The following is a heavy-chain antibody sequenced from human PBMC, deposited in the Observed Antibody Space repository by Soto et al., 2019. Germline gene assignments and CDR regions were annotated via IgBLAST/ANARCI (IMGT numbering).Heavy chain of an antibody. J-gene: IGHJ6*02. Sequence: PGGSLRLSCAASGFTFSSYGMHWVRQATGKGLEWVSAIGTAGDTYYPGSVKGRFTISRENAKNSLYLQMSSLRAGDTAVYYCARDSRIYGMDVWGQGTTVTV. CDR3: ARDSRIYGMDV. CDR1: GFTFSSYG. CDR2: IGTAGDT. V-gene: IGHV3-13*01.